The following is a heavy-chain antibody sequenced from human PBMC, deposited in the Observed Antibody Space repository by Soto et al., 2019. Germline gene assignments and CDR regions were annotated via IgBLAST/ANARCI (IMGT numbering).Heavy chain of an antibody. J-gene: IGHJ6*03. V-gene: IGHV1-3*01. CDR1: GYTFTSYA. Sequence: QVPLVQSGAEVKKPGASVKVSCKASGYTFTSYAMHWVRQAPGQRLEWMGWINAGNGNTKYSQKFQGRVTITRDTSASTAYMELSSLRSEDTAVYYCARSIAARHYYYYYYMDVWGKGTTVTVSS. CDR3: ARSIAARHYYYYYYMDV. CDR2: INAGNGNT. D-gene: IGHD6-6*01.